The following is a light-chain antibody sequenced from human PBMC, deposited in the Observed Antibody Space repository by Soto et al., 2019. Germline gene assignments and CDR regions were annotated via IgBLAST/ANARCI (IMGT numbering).Light chain of an antibody. CDR2: EVN. J-gene: IGLJ1*01. V-gene: IGLV2-8*01. CDR1: GSDVGNYNF. CDR3: ASYAGGNQV. Sequence: QSALTQPPSASGSPGQSVTISCTGTGSDVGNYNFVSWYQHHPGKAPKLMIYEVNRRPSGVPDRFSGSKSGNTASLTVSGLLLEDEADYYCASYAGGNQVFGTGTKLTVL.